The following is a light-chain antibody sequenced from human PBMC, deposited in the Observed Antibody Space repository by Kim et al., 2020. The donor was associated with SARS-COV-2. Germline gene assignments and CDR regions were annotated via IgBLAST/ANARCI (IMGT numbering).Light chain of an antibody. CDR2: RDT. CDR1: HIVTKN. CDR3: QVWDSSTWV. Sequence: SVALGQTARITCGGNHIVTKNVHWYQQKPGQAPVLVMYRDTNRPSGIPERFSGSNSGNTATLTISRAQAGDEADYYCQVWDSSTWVFGGGTQLTVL. J-gene: IGLJ3*02. V-gene: IGLV3-9*01.